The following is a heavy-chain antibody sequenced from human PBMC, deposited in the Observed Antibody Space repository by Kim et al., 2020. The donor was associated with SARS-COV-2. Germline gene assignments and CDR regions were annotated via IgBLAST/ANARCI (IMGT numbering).Heavy chain of an antibody. CDR3: ARNFMITFGGVAFDY. D-gene: IGHD3-16*01. J-gene: IGHJ4*02. V-gene: IGHV1-2*02. Sequence: KFQGRVTMTRDTSISTAYMELSRLRSDDTAVYYCARNFMITFGGVAFDYWGQGTLVTVSS.